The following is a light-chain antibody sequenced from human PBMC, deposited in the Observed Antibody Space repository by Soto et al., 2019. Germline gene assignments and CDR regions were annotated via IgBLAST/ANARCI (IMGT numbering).Light chain of an antibody. J-gene: IGLJ2*01. CDR2: EVS. V-gene: IGLV2-8*01. CDR1: SSDVGGYNY. Sequence: QSVLTQPRSASGSPGQSVTISCTGTSSDVGGYNYVSWYQQHPGKAPKLMIYEVSKRPSGVPDRFSGSKSGNTASLTVSGLQAEDEADYYCSSYAGSNNPHVVFGGGTQLTVL. CDR3: SSYAGSNNPHVV.